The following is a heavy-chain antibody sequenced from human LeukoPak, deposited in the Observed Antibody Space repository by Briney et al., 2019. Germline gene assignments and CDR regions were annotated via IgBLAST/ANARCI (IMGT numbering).Heavy chain of an antibody. CDR2: IYYSGNT. J-gene: IGHJ4*02. CDR3: ARQHGGWYNFDY. D-gene: IGHD6-19*01. V-gene: IGHV4-59*01. CDR1: GGSINSYY. Sequence: KSSETLSLTCTVSGGSINSYYWSWIRQPPGKALEWIGYIYYSGNTNYNPSLNSRVTISVDTSKNQFSLNLSSVTAADTAVYYCARQHGGWYNFDYWGQGILVTVSS.